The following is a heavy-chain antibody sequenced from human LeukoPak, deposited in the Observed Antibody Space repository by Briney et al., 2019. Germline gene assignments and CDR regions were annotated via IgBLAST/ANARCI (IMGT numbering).Heavy chain of an antibody. Sequence: SVKVSCKASGYTFSSYGISWVRQAPGQGLEWMGGIIPIFGTANYAQKFQGRVTITADESTSTAYMELSSLRSEDTAVYYCAREKIVVVPAAIYYYGMDVWGQGTTVTVSS. CDR3: AREKIVVVPAAIYYYGMDV. D-gene: IGHD2-2*01. J-gene: IGHJ6*02. V-gene: IGHV1-69*13. CDR2: IIPIFGTA. CDR1: GYTFSSYG.